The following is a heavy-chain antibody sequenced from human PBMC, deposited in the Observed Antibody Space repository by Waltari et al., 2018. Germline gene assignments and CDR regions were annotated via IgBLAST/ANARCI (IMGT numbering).Heavy chain of an antibody. Sequence: QVQLVQSGAEVKTPGASVKVSCKASGYTFTGYYMHWVRQAPGQGLEWMGWINPNSGGTNYAQKFQGRVTMTRDTSISTAYMELSRLRSDDTAVYYCARGIVVVPAASHYAFDIWGQGTMVTVSS. J-gene: IGHJ3*02. D-gene: IGHD2-2*01. CDR3: ARGIVVVPAASHYAFDI. CDR1: GYTFTGYY. V-gene: IGHV1-2*02. CDR2: INPNSGGT.